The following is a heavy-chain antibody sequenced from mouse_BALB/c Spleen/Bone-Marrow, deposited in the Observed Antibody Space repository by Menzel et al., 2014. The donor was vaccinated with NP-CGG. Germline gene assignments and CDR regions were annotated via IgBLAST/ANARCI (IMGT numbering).Heavy chain of an antibody. Sequence: QVHVKQSGAELVKPGASVKLSCKASGYTFSSYYMYWVKQRPGQGLEWIGEINPSNGGTKFNEKFKSKATLTVDKPSSTAYMQLSSLTSEDSAVYYCTRSNYGYWYFDVWGAGTTVTVSS. CDR1: GYTFSSYY. V-gene: IGHV1S81*02. D-gene: IGHD1-1*01. CDR3: TRSNYGYWYFDV. J-gene: IGHJ1*01. CDR2: INPSNGGT.